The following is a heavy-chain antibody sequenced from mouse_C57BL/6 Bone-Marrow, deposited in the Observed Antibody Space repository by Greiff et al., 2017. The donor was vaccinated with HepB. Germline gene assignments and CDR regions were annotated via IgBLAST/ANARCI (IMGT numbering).Heavy chain of an antibody. J-gene: IGHJ4*01. CDR1: GFTFSSYG. D-gene: IGHD1-1*01. V-gene: IGHV5-6*01. Sequence: EVKLMESGGDLVKPGGSLKLSCAASGFTFSSYGMSWVRQTPDKRLEWVATISSGGSYTYYPDSEKGRFTISRDNAKNTLYLQMSSLKSEDTAMYYCAREGDYYGSSWKAMDYWGQGTSVTVSS. CDR3: AREGDYYGSSWKAMDY. CDR2: ISSGGSYT.